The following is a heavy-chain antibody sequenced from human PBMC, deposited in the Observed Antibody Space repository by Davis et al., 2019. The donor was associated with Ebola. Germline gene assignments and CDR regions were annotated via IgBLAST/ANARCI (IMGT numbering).Heavy chain of an antibody. CDR1: GFTFSSYA. V-gene: IGHV3-30-3*01. Sequence: GGSLRLSCAASGFTFSSYAMRWVRQAPGKGLEWVAVISYDGSNKYYADSVKGRFTISRDNSKNTLYLQMNSLRAEDTAVYYCARGRNWFDPWGQGTLVTVSS. J-gene: IGHJ5*02. CDR3: ARGRNWFDP. CDR2: ISYDGSNK.